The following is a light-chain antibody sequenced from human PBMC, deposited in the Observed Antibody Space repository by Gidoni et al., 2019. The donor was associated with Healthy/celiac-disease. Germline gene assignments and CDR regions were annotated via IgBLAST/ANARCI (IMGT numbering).Light chain of an antibody. Sequence: EIVLTQSPATLSLSPGERATPSCRASQSVSSDLAWYQQKPGQAPRLLIYDASNRATGIPARFSGSGSGTDFTLTISSLEPEDFAVYYCQQRSNWPRTFGQGTKLEIK. CDR2: DAS. CDR1: QSVSSD. J-gene: IGKJ2*01. V-gene: IGKV3-11*01. CDR3: QQRSNWPRT.